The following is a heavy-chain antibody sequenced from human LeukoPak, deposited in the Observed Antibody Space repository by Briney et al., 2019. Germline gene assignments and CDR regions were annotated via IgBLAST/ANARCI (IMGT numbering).Heavy chain of an antibody. CDR2: ISYDGSNK. CDR3: AREIISPRVYYFDY. CDR1: GFTFSSYA. J-gene: IGHJ4*02. D-gene: IGHD6-13*01. V-gene: IGHV3-30-3*01. Sequence: GGSLRLSCAASGFTFSSYAMHWVRQAPGKGLEWVAVISYDGSNKYYADSVKGRFTISRDNSKNTLYLQMNSLRAEDTAVYYCAREIISPRVYYFDYWGQGTLVTVSS.